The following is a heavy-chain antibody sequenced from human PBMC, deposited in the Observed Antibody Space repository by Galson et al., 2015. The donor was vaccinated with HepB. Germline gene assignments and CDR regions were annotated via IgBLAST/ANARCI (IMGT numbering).Heavy chain of an antibody. J-gene: IGHJ1*01. D-gene: IGHD3-10*01. CDR3: VRDITRPGSTEYFHH. V-gene: IGHV3-11*06. CDR1: GFTFSDYY. CDR2: ISGSSSDT. Sequence: SLRLSCAASGFTFSDYYMSWIRQAPGKGPEWISYISGSSSDTNYADSVKGRFTISRDNARSSLSLRMSSLRAEDTAIYYCVRDITRPGSTEYFHHWGQGTLVTVSS.